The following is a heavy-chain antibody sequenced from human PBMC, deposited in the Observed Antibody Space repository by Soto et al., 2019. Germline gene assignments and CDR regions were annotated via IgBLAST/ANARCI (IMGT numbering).Heavy chain of an antibody. CDR2: ISSDGSNK. CDR3: ARASFSGHVFRSFYYPYSYCGMDV. D-gene: IGHD3-3*01. V-gene: IGHV3-30-3*01. CDR1: GFTFSSYA. J-gene: IGHJ6*02. Sequence: SMSLSCAASGFTFSSYAMHWVRQAPGKGLEWVAVISSDGSNKFYSDSVKARFTISRDNSKNTLYLQMNSLRVEDTAVYYCARASFSGHVFRSFYYPYSYCGMDVGGQGTRVTVSS.